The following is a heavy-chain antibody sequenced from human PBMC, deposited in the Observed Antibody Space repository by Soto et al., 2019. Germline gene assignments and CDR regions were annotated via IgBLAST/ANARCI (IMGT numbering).Heavy chain of an antibody. Sequence: GGSLRLSCAASGFTFSSYTMNWVRQAPGKGLEWVSYISSSSGTMYYKDSVKGRFTISRDNAKNSLYLQMNSLRDEDTAVYYCARFAGNYYGMDVWGQGTTVTVSS. V-gene: IGHV3-48*02. J-gene: IGHJ6*02. CDR1: GFTFSSYT. CDR3: ARFAGNYYGMDV. CDR2: ISSSSGTM.